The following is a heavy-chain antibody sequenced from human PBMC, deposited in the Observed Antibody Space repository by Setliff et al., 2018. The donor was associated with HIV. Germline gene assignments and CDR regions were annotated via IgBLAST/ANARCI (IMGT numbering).Heavy chain of an antibody. Sequence: SETLSLTCTVSGGSISSRSYYWGWVRQTPGGGLEWIGSVYYRGRTYYNPSLKSRVTISVDTSKNQLSLRLTSMAAADTAMYYCARSQPDTIFGVVTFDCWGQGKMVTVSS. CDR3: ARSQPDTIFGVVTFDC. CDR1: GGSISSRSYY. V-gene: IGHV4-39*01. D-gene: IGHD3-3*01. J-gene: IGHJ4*02. CDR2: VYYRGRT.